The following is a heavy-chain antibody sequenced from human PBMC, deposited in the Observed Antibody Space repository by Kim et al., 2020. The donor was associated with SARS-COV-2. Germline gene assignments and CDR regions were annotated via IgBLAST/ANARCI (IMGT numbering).Heavy chain of an antibody. D-gene: IGHD3-16*01. J-gene: IGHJ6*02. Sequence: GGSLRLSCAASGFTFRSYLMTWVRQAPGKGLEWVSAISPSGGNTHYADSVKGRFIISRDNSKNTLFLFMNNLRVADMAIYYCAKDWGRDYYQHYGLDAGGQGSTVTVSS. CDR2: ISPSGGNT. CDR3: AKDWGRDYYQHYGLDA. V-gene: IGHV3-23*01. CDR1: GFTFRSYL.